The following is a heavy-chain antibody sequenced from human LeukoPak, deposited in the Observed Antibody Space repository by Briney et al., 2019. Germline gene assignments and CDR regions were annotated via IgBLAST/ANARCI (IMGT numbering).Heavy chain of an antibody. V-gene: IGHV3-23*01. D-gene: IGHD3-3*01. Sequence: GGSLRLSCAASGFTFSSYAMSWVRQAPGKGLEWVSAISGSGGSTYYADSVKGRFTISRDNSKNTLYLQMHSLRAEDTAVYYCAKGWSGSDAFDIWGQGTMVTVSS. CDR2: ISGSGGST. J-gene: IGHJ3*02. CDR3: AKGWSGSDAFDI. CDR1: GFTFSSYA.